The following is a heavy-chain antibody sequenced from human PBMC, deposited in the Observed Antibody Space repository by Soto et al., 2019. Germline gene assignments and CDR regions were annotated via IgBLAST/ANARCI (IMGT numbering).Heavy chain of an antibody. CDR2: ITVGTDNT. V-gene: IGHV1-58*01. Sequence: ASVKVSWKASGFIFTSFGVQRMRQARGQRLEWIGWITVGTDNTNYAQKFQERVTITRDMSTSTAYMELRSLRSEDTAVYYCAAAESSGYYGGWGQGTQVPVSS. CDR3: AAAESSGYYGG. J-gene: IGHJ4*02. CDR1: GFIFTSFG. D-gene: IGHD3-22*01.